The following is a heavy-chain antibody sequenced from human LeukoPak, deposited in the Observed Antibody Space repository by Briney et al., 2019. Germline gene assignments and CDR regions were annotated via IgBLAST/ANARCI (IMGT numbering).Heavy chain of an antibody. V-gene: IGHV5-51*01. D-gene: IGHD3-16*01. CDR1: GYSFTSYW. Sequence: SPKTSTKGSGYSFTSYWIGWVRQLPRKGLEWLGIIYPGDSDTRYNPSLQGQVTISVDKSNNTAYLQLSSLTASDTAIYYLARRPASVGGGFDPWVQGTLVTVSS. J-gene: IGHJ5*02. CDR3: ARRPASVGGGFDP. CDR2: IYPGDSDT.